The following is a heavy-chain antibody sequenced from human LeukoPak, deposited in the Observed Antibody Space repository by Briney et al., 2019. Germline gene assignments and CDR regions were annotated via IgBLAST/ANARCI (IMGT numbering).Heavy chain of an antibody. CDR2: VDYSGGDT. CDR1: GFTLSSYE. J-gene: IGHJ4*02. Sequence: GGSLRLSCIASGFTLSSYEMSWIRQAPGKGLEWVSSVDYSGGDTHYADSVMGRFTISRDNSKNTLYLQLNSLSADDTAVYYCAKGAIAALNAYFDYWGQGTLVTVSS. CDR3: AKGAIAALNAYFDY. D-gene: IGHD2-15*01. V-gene: IGHV3-23*01.